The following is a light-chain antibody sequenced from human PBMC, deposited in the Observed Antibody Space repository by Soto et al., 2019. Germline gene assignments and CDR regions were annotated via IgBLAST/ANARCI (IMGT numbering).Light chain of an antibody. CDR1: QSVSNN. V-gene: IGKV3-15*01. CDR2: GAS. CDR3: QQYNNLPPIT. J-gene: IGKJ5*01. Sequence: EIVLTQSPATLSVSPGERATLSCRASQSVSNNLAWYQQKPGQAPRLLIYGASTRATGVPARFSGSGSGTQFTLTISSLHSEDFAVYSCQQYNNLPPITFGQGTRLEIK.